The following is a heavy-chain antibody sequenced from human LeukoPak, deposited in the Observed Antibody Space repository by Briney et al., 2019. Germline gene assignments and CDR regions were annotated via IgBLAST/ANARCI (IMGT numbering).Heavy chain of an antibody. J-gene: IGHJ5*02. V-gene: IGHV3-23*01. CDR3: AKDIKVNWFDP. CDR2: ITGSGGNT. Sequence: GGSLRLSCAASGFIFSSYSMSWVRQAPGKGLEWVSVITGSGGNTYYADSVKGRFTISRDNSKNTLYLQMNSLRAEDTAVYYCAKDIKVNWFDPWGQGTLVTVSS. D-gene: IGHD1-14*01. CDR1: GFIFSSYS.